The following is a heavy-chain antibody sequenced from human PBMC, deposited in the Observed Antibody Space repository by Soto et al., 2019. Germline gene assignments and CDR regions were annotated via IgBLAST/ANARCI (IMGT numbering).Heavy chain of an antibody. J-gene: IGHJ4*02. D-gene: IGHD3-22*01. CDR1: GGTFRSHA. Sequence: QVQLVQSGAEVKKPGSSIKVSCKTSGGTFRSHASSWVRQAPGQGLEWMGGIHPIFGTTNYAQKFQGRVTITADETTSTAYMDLSSLRSEDTAVYYCASDPAGYYDNTGYFFDYWGQGTLITVSS. CDR2: IHPIFGTT. CDR3: ASDPAGYYDNTGYFFDY. V-gene: IGHV1-69*01.